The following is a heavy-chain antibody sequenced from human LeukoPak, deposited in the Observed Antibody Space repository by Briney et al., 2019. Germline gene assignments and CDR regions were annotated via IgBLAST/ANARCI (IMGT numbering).Heavy chain of an antibody. Sequence: PGGSLRLSRAASGFTFSSYGMHWVRQAPGKGLEWVAVISYDGSNKYYADSVKGRFTISRDNSKNTLYLQMNSLRAEDTAVYYCANELGDDSSGYYDAEVDYWGQGTLVTVSS. CDR3: ANELGDDSSGYYDAEVDY. V-gene: IGHV3-30*18. CDR2: ISYDGSNK. D-gene: IGHD3-22*01. J-gene: IGHJ4*02. CDR1: GFTFSSYG.